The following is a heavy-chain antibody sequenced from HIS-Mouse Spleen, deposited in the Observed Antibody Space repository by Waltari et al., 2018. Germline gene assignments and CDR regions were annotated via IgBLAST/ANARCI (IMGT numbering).Heavy chain of an antibody. J-gene: IGHJ4*02. D-gene: IGHD1-26*01. V-gene: IGHV3-21*01. Sequence: EVQLVESGGGLVKPGGSLRLSCAAAGFPVSSHSMNWARQAPGKGVEWVSSISSSSSYIYYADSVKGRFTISRDNAKNSLYLQMNSLRAEDTAVYYCARGGSYSDLDYWGQGTLVTVSS. CDR3: ARGGSYSDLDY. CDR2: ISSSSSYI. CDR1: GFPVSSHS.